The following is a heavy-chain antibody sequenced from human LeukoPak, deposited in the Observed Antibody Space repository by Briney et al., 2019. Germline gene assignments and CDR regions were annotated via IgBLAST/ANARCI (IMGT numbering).Heavy chain of an antibody. J-gene: IGHJ4*02. CDR3: ARDSRGFSCFDY. D-gene: IGHD6-13*01. V-gene: IGHV3-48*04. CDR1: GFTFSSYG. CDR2: ISSSGSTI. Sequence: GGSLRLSCAASGFTFSSYGMSWVRQAPGKGLEWVSYISSSGSTIYYADSVKGRFTISRDNAKNSLYLQMNSLRAEDTAVYYCARDSRGFSCFDYWGQGTLVTVSS.